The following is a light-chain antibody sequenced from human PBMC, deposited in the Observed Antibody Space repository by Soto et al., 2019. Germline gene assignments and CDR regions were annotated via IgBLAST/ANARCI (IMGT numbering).Light chain of an antibody. V-gene: IGKV3-20*01. Sequence: EIVLTQSPGTLSLSPGDRATLSCSASQTVSSNFLAWYQQRPAQAPRLLIHGASTRATGITDRFSGSVSGTDFTLIISGLEPEDFAVYYCQQYGTSPATCGQGTKVEIK. CDR2: GAS. J-gene: IGKJ1*01. CDR1: QTVSSNF. CDR3: QQYGTSPAT.